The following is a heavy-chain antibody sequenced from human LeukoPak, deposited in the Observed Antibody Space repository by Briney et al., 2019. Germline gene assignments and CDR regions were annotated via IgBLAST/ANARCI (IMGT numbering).Heavy chain of an antibody. V-gene: IGHV4-34*01. D-gene: IGHD3-3*01. CDR2: INHSGST. J-gene: IGHJ4*02. CDR3: ARVCTRYYDFWSGYYTTQKHFDY. Sequence: SETLSLTCAVYGGSFSGYYWSWIRQPPGKGLEWIGEINHSGSTNYNPSLKSRVTISVDTSKNRFSLKLSSVTAADTAVYYCARVCTRYYDFWSGYYTTQKHFDYWGQGTLVTVSS. CDR1: GGSFSGYY.